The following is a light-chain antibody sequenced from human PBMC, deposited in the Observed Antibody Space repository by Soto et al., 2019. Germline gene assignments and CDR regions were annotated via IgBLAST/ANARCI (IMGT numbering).Light chain of an antibody. J-gene: IGKJ3*01. CDR2: WAS. Sequence: DIVMTQSPDSLAVSLGERATINCKSSQSVLYSSNNKNYLAWYQQKPGQPTKLLIYWASIRESGVPDRFSGSGSGTDFTLTISSLQAEDVAVYYCQQYYSTPVTFGPGTKVGIK. V-gene: IGKV4-1*01. CDR3: QQYYSTPVT. CDR1: QSVLYSSNNKNY.